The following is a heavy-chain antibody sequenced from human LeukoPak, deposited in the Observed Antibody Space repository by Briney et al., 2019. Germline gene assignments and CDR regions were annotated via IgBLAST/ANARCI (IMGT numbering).Heavy chain of an antibody. Sequence: GGSLRLSCAASGFTVSSNYMSWVRQAPGKGLEWVSVIYSGGSTYYADSVKGRFTISRDNSKNTLYLQMNSLRAEDTAVYYCARDRPTYYYDSSGYLNWFDPWGQGTLVTVPS. CDR1: GFTVSSNY. V-gene: IGHV3-66*01. CDR3: ARDRPTYYYDSSGYLNWFDP. D-gene: IGHD3-22*01. J-gene: IGHJ5*02. CDR2: IYSGGST.